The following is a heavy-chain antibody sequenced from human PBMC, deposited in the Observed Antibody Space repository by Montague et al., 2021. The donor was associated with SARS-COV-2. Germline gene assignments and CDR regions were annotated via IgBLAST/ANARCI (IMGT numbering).Heavy chain of an antibody. CDR3: ARWDPQTLTLIGLRGKSTSDX. D-gene: IGHD4-23*01. J-gene: IGHJ4*02. V-gene: IGHV4-34*01. Sequence: SETLSLTCAAYGGSFSGYYWTWIRQSPGKGLEWIAEINHSGTTNYNFNPSLRSRVTISVDASKSQFSLKLSSVTAADTGVYYCARWDPQTLTLIGLRGKSTSDXWGQGTLVTVSS. CDR2: INHSGTT. CDR1: GGSFSGYY.